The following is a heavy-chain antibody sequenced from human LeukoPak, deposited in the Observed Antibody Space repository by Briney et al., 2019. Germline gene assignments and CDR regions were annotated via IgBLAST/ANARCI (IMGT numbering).Heavy chain of an antibody. V-gene: IGHV1-2*02. CDR2: INPNTGAT. CDR1: GYTFTGNY. CDR3: AREGEDNEGYNYPFDY. J-gene: IGHJ4*02. Sequence: ASVTVSCKASGYTFTGNYMHWVRQAPGQGLGWMGWINPNTGATNYAQPFQGSVTMIRDTSINTAYMELSNLRSDDTAVYYCAREGEDNEGYNYPFDYWGQGTLVTASS. D-gene: IGHD1-20*01.